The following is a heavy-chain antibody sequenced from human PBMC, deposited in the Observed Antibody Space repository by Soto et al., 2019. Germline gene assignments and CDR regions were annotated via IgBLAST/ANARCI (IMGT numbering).Heavy chain of an antibody. Sequence: PGGSLRLSCAASGFTFSSYSMNWVRQAPGKGLEWVSSISSSSSYIYYADSVKGRFTISRDNAKNSLYLQMNSLRAEDTAVYYCAREPQLPSLSEWLFDYWGQGTLVTVSS. CDR3: AREPQLPSLSEWLFDY. CDR2: ISSSSSYI. D-gene: IGHD3-3*01. V-gene: IGHV3-21*01. J-gene: IGHJ4*02. CDR1: GFTFSSYS.